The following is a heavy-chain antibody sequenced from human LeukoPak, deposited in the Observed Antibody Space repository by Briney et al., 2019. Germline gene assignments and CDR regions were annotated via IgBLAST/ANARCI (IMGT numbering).Heavy chain of an antibody. CDR1: GFTFSSYA. D-gene: IGHD1-14*01. CDR3: AKDGNPRPRREFDY. V-gene: IGHV3-23*01. Sequence: TGGSLRLSCAASGFTFSSYAMSWVRQAPGKGLEWVSAISGSGGSTYYADSVKGRFTISRDNSKNTLYLQMNSLRAEDTAVYYCAKDGNPRPRREFDYWGQGTPVTVSS. CDR2: ISGSGGST. J-gene: IGHJ4*02.